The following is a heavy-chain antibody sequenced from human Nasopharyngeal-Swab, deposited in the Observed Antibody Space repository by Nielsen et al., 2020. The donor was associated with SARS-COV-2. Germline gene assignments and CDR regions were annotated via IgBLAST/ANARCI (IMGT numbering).Heavy chain of an antibody. CDR2: INWNGGST. J-gene: IGHJ6*02. D-gene: IGHD3-3*01. CDR1: GFTFDDYG. Sequence: GESLKISCAASGFTFDDYGMSWVSQAPGTGLEWVSGINWNGGSTGYADSVKGRFTISRDNAKNSLYLQMNSLRAEDTALYHCARGTRYDFWSGYSFYYYYGMDVWGQGTTVTVSS. CDR3: ARGTRYDFWSGYSFYYYYGMDV. V-gene: IGHV3-20*01.